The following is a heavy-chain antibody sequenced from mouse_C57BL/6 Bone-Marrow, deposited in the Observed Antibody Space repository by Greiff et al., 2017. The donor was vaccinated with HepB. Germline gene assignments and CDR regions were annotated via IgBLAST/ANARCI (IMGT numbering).Heavy chain of an antibody. Sequence: EVKLVESGGGLVKPGGSLKLSCAASGFTFSDYGMHWVRQSPEKGLEWVAYISSASSTTYYADTVKGRFTFHRDNAENTLFLQMTSLRSEDTAMYYCDRGATVVANDYWGQGTTLTVSS. V-gene: IGHV5-17*01. CDR2: ISSASSTT. CDR3: DRGATVVANDY. J-gene: IGHJ2*01. CDR1: GFTFSDYG. D-gene: IGHD1-1*01.